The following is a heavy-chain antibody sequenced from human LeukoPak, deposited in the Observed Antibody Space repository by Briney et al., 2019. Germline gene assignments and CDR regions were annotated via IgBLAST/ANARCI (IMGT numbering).Heavy chain of an antibody. CDR1: GFTFSSYT. V-gene: IGHV3-23*01. CDR2: IGASGGDI. J-gene: IGHJ4*02. D-gene: IGHD7-27*01. Sequence: GGSLRLSCATSGFTFSSYTMIWVRQAPGKELEWVSIIGASGGDIHYADSVKGRFSISRDNPKNTLTLQMNSLRVDDTAVYYCARDPNWGSGYWGQGTLVTVSS. CDR3: ARDPNWGSGY.